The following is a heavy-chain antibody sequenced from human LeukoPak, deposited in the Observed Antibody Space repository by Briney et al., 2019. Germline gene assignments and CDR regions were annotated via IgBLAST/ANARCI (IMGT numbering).Heavy chain of an antibody. J-gene: IGHJ4*02. D-gene: IGHD3-10*01. CDR3: ASTLVRGWYFDY. Sequence: PSETLSLTCAVSGGSISSSNWWSWVRQPPGKGLEGIGEIYHSGSTNYNPSLKSRVTISVDKSKNQFSLKLSSVTAADTAVYYCASTLVRGWYFDYWGQGTLVTVSS. CDR2: IYHSGST. CDR1: GGSISSSNW. V-gene: IGHV4-4*02.